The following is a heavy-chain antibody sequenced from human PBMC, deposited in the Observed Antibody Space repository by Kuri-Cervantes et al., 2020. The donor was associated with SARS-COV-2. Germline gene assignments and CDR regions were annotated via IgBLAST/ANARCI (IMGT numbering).Heavy chain of an antibody. CDR2: FYDRETTI. J-gene: IGHJ1*01. CDR1: GFTFSGHG. V-gene: IGHV3-23*03. Sequence: GGSLRPSCATSGFTFSGHGMSWVRQAPGKGLEWLSGFYDRETTIYHRDSVKGRFTMSRDYTKNMVYLQMNSLGVEDTAIYYCAKMALTGTGRGDLQQWGQGTLVTVSS. D-gene: IGHD3-9*01. CDR3: AKMALTGTGRGDLQQ.